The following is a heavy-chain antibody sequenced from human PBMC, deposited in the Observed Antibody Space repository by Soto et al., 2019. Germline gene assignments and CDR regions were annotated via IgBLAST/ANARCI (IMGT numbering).Heavy chain of an antibody. J-gene: IGHJ4*02. CDR3: ARGPPNWGFDL. CDR1: GYTFTTYD. Sequence: QVQLVQSGAEVKKPGASVKVSCKASGYTFTTYDINWVRQATGQGLEWIGWMSPKTGNTGYAQNFQARVTMTRSPSISTAYMELSSLTSEDPAVYYCARGPPNWGFDLWGQGTLVPVSS. V-gene: IGHV1-8*01. CDR2: MSPKTGNT. D-gene: IGHD7-27*01.